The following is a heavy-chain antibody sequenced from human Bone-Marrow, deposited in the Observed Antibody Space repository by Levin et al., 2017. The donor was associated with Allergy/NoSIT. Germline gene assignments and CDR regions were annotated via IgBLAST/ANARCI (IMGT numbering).Heavy chain of an antibody. CDR2: ISSSGAST. CDR3: TKESPISGNYYFDY. V-gene: IGHV3-23*01. Sequence: PSQTLSLTCVASAFTFSRSAMSWVRQAPGKGLEWVSSISSSGASTYYADSVKGRFAISRDNSKNTLYLQMNSLGAEDSALYYCTKESPISGNYYFDYWGQGTLVTVSS. D-gene: IGHD1-26*01. CDR1: AFTFSRSA. J-gene: IGHJ4*02.